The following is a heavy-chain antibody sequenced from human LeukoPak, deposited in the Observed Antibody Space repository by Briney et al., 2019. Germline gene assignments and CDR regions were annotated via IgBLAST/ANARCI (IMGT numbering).Heavy chain of an antibody. D-gene: IGHD3-10*01. J-gene: IGHJ4*02. CDR3: AKADGSGNYYNVFDS. V-gene: IGHV3-23*01. CDR2: ISGSGGST. Sequence: GGSLRLSCAASGFTFSSYAMSWVRQAPGKGLEWVSAISGSGGSTYYADSVKGRFTISRDNSKNTLFLQMNSLRAEDTAVFYCAKADGSGNYYNVFDSWGQGTLVTVSS. CDR1: GFTFSSYA.